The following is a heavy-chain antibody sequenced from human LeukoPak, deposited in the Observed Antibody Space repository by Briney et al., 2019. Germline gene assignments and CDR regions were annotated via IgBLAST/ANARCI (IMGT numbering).Heavy chain of an antibody. D-gene: IGHD3-3*01. V-gene: IGHV4-59*05. Sequence: SETLSLTCTVSGGSISSYYWSWIRQPAGKGLEWIGSIYYSGSTYYNPSLKSRVTISVDTSKNQFSLKLSSVTAADTAVYYCARRAIFGVVIIRGYFDYWGQGTLVTVSS. CDR1: GGSISSYY. CDR2: IYYSGST. J-gene: IGHJ4*02. CDR3: ARRAIFGVVIIRGYFDY.